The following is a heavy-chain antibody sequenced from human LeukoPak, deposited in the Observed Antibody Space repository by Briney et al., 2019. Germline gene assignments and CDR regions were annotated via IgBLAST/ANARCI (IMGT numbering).Heavy chain of an antibody. CDR2: IKSKTDGGTT. J-gene: IGHJ4*02. V-gene: IGHV3-15*01. CDR3: TTAYCSSTSCYLSY. CDR1: GFTFSNAW. Sequence: GGSLRLSCAASGFTFSNAWMNWVRQAPGKGLEWVGRIKSKTDGGTTDYAAPVKGRFTISRDDSKNTLYLQMNSLKTEDTAVYYCTTAYCSSTSCYLSYWGQGTLVTVSS. D-gene: IGHD2-2*01.